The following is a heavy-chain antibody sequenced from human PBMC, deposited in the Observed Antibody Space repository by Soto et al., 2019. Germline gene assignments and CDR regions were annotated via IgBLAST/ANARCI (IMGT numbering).Heavy chain of an antibody. V-gene: IGHV4-34*01. Sequence: TLSLTCAVYGGSFSGYYWSWIRQPPGKGLEWIGEINHSGSTNYNPSLKSRVSISVDTSKNQFSLKLSSVTAADTAVYYCARGVVLLWFGEFLNWFDPWGQGTLVTVSS. J-gene: IGHJ5*02. CDR1: GGSFSGYY. CDR2: INHSGST. D-gene: IGHD3-10*01. CDR3: ARGVVLLWFGEFLNWFDP.